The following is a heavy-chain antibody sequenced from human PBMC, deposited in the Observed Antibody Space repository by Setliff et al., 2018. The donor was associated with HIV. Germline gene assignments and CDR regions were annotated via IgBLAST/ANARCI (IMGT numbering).Heavy chain of an antibody. D-gene: IGHD3-10*01. V-gene: IGHV4-59*11. J-gene: IGHJ3*02. CDR1: AASIRSHY. CDR2: FYYTGST. Sequence: TLSLTCTVSAASIRSHYWSWIRQSPGKGLEWIGNFYYTGSTNYNPSLKSRVTVSVDTSKNEFSLKLSSVAPADTALYYCARAPTWGSGRHGFDIWGQGTMVTVSS. CDR3: ARAPTWGSGRHGFDI.